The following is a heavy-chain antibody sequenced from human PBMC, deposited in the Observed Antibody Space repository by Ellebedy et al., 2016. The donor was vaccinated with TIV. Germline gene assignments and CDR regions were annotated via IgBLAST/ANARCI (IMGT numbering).Heavy chain of an antibody. CDR1: GYSFTSYW. Sequence: KVSCXGSGYSFTSYWIGWVRQMPGKGLEWMGIIYPGDSDTRYSPSFQGQVTISADKSISTAYLQWSSLKASDTAMYYCARRGGYSYGYADYWGQGTLVTVSS. J-gene: IGHJ4*02. V-gene: IGHV5-51*01. CDR3: ARRGGYSYGYADY. CDR2: IYPGDSDT. D-gene: IGHD5-18*01.